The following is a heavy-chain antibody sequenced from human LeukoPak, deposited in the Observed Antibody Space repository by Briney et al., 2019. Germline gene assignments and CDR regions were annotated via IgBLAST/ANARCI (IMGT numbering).Heavy chain of an antibody. J-gene: IGHJ6*02. CDR2: IYYSGST. Sequence: PSETLSLTCTVSGGSISGSSYYWGWIRQPPGKGLEWIGSIYYSGSTYYNPSLKSRVTISLDTSKNQFSLKLSSVTAADTAVYYCARHSVDTAMVSYYYYGMDVWGQGTTATVSS. CDR3: ARHSVDTAMVSYYYYGMDV. D-gene: IGHD5-18*01. CDR1: GGSISGSSYY. V-gene: IGHV4-39*01.